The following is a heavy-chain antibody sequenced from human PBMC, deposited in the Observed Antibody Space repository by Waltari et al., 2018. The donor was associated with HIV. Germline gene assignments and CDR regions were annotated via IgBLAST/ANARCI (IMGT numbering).Heavy chain of an antibody. Sequence: EVQLVESGGGLVKPGGSLRLSCAASGFTFSNAWMSWVRQAPGKGMEGVSRSKSKTEDGTRDYAAPVKGRFTISRDDSKNTLYLQMNSLKTEDTAVYYCARDPSMIVVVAGRDFDYWGQGTLVTVSS. J-gene: IGHJ4*02. D-gene: IGHD3-22*01. CDR3: ARDPSMIVVVAGRDFDY. CDR1: GFTFSNAW. V-gene: IGHV3-15*01. CDR2: SKSKTEDGTR.